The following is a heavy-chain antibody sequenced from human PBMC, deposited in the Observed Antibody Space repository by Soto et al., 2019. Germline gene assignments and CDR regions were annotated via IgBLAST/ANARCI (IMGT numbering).Heavy chain of an antibody. CDR3: ERQGPDRYDYYYYGMDV. D-gene: IGHD3-9*01. J-gene: IGHJ6*02. V-gene: IGHV4-38-2*01. CDR2: IYHSGTT. CDR1: GDSITSIYH. Sequence: SETLSLTCAVSGDSITSIYHWAWIRQPPGRGLEWVASIYHSGTTYYNPSLKSRVTISVDTSKNQFSLKLSSVTAADTAVYYCERQGPDRYDYYYYGMDVWGQGTTVTVSS.